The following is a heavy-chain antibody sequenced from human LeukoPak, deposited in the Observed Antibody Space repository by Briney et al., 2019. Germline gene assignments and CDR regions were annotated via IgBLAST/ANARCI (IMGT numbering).Heavy chain of an antibody. CDR3: ASSSYGYWFDP. D-gene: IGHD3-10*01. Sequence: PSDTLSLTCTVSGGSISSYYWSWIRQPPGKGLEWIGYIYYSGSTNYNPSLKSRVTISVDTSKNQFSLKLSSVTAADTAVYYCASSSYGYWFDPWGQGTLVTVSS. CDR1: GGSISSYY. V-gene: IGHV4-59*07. J-gene: IGHJ5*02. CDR2: IYYSGST.